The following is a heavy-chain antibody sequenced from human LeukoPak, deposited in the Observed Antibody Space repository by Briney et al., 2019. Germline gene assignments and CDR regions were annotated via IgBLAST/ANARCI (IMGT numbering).Heavy chain of an antibody. Sequence: SETLSLTCAVYGGSFSGCHWSWIRQPPGKGLEWIGEINHSGSTNYNASLKSRVTISVDTSKNQFSLKLSSVTAADTAVYYCASTADYYGSGSYQHWGQGTLVTVSS. J-gene: IGHJ1*01. V-gene: IGHV4-34*01. D-gene: IGHD3-10*01. CDR1: GGSFSGCH. CDR3: ASTADYYGSGSYQH. CDR2: INHSGST.